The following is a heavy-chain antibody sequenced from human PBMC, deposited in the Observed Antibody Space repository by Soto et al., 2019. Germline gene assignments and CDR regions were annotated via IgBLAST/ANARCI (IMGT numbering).Heavy chain of an antibody. V-gene: IGHV1-69*01. D-gene: IGHD2-2*01. CDR2: IIPIPGTA. Sequence: QVQLVQSGAEVKKPGSSVKVSCKASGGTFSSYAISWVRQAPGQGLEWMGGIIPIPGTANYAQKFQGRVTITADDSTRTAYMELSSLRSEDTAVYYCARSQGSSTSLEIYYYYYYGMDVWGQGTTVNVSS. CDR3: ARSQGSSTSLEIYYYYYYGMDV. CDR1: GGTFSSYA. J-gene: IGHJ6*02.